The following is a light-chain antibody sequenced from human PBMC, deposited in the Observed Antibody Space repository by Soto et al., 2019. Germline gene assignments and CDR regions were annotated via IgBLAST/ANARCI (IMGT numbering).Light chain of an antibody. CDR3: CSYGGFSTFVV. Sequence: QSVLTQPPSASGTPGQRVTISCSGSSSNIGSNTVNWYQHHPGKAPKLMIYEGNKRPSGVSDRFSASKSGNTASLTISGLQAEDEADYYCCSYGGFSTFVVFGGGTKVTVL. J-gene: IGLJ2*01. CDR2: EGN. V-gene: IGLV2-23*03. CDR1: SSNIGSNT.